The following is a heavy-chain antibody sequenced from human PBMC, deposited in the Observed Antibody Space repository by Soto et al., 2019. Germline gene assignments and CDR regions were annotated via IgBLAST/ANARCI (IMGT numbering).Heavy chain of an antibody. CDR2: ISAYNGNT. D-gene: IGHD4-17*01. CDR3: ARDTAVTTSVRLDP. Sequence: ASVKVSCKASGYTFTSYGISWVRQAPGQGLEWMGWISAYNGNTNYAQKLQGRVTMTTDTSTSTAYMELRSLRSDDTAVYYCARDTAVTTSVRLDPWGQGTLVTVSS. J-gene: IGHJ5*02. V-gene: IGHV1-18*01. CDR1: GYTFTSYG.